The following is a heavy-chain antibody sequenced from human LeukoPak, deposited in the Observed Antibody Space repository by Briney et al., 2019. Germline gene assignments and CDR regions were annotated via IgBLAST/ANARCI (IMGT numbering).Heavy chain of an antibody. J-gene: IGHJ6*04. D-gene: IGHD6-13*01. CDR2: INHSGST. CDR1: GGSFSGYY. CDR3: ARMEAAAGTRVHYYYGMDV. Sequence: SETLSLTCAVYGGSFSGYYWSWIRQPPGKGLEWIGEINHSGSTNYNPSLKSRVTISVDTSKNQFSLKLSSVTAADTAVYYCARMEAAAGTRVHYYYGMDVWGKGTTVTVSS. V-gene: IGHV4-34*01.